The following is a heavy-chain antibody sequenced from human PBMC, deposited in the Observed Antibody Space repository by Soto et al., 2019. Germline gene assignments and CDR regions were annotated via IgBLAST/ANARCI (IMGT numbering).Heavy chain of an antibody. V-gene: IGHV1-8*01. CDR3: VVLLWFEDAFDI. J-gene: IGHJ3*02. D-gene: IGHD3-10*01. CDR1: GYTFTSYD. CDR2: MNPNSGNT. Sequence: ASVKVSCKASGYTFTSYDINCVRQATGQGLEWMGWMNPNSGNTGYAQKFQGRVTMTRNTSISTAYMELSSLRSEDTAVYYCVVLLWFEDAFDIWGQGTMVTVSS.